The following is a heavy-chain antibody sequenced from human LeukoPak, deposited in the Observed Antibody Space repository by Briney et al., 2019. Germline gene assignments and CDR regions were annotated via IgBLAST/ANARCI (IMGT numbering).Heavy chain of an antibody. V-gene: IGHV3-21*01. CDR3: ARSDTAMAGDY. J-gene: IGHJ4*02. CDR1: GFTFSNYW. Sequence: GGSLRLSCAASGFTFSNYWMTWVRQGPGKGLEWVSSISSSSSYIYYADSVKGRFTISRDNAKNSLYLQMNSLRAEDTAVYYCARSDTAMAGDYWGQGTLVTVSS. CDR2: ISSSSSYI. D-gene: IGHD5-18*01.